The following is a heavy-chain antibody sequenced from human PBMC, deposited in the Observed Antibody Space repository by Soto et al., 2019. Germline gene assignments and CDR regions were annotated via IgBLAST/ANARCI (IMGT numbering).Heavy chain of an antibody. J-gene: IGHJ4*02. D-gene: IGHD3-10*01. Sequence: GGSLRLSCAASGFTFSDYYMSWIRQAPGKGLEWVSYISSSGSTIYYADSVKGRFTISRDNSKNTLYLQMNSLRAEDTAVYYCAKVHRLSVLLWFGESYYFDYWGQGTLVTVSS. CDR1: GFTFSDYY. CDR3: AKVHRLSVLLWFGESYYFDY. CDR2: ISSSGSTI. V-gene: IGHV3-11*01.